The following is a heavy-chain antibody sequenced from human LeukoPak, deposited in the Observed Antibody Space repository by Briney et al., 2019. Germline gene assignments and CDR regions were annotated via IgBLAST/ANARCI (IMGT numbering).Heavy chain of an antibody. CDR2: ISSSSRHI. J-gene: IGHJ4*02. Sequence: GGSLRLSCAASGFTFSSYSMNWVRQAPGKGLEWVSSISSSSRHIYYADSVKGRFTIFRDDAKNSLYLQMNSLRAEDTAVYYCATAGYSSGWGPDYWGQGTLVTVSS. CDR3: ATAGYSSGWGPDY. V-gene: IGHV3-21*01. D-gene: IGHD6-19*01. CDR1: GFTFSSYS.